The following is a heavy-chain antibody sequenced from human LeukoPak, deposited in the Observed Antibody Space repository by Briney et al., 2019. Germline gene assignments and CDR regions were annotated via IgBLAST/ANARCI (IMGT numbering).Heavy chain of an antibody. V-gene: IGHV3-9*01. Sequence: GRSLRLSCAASGFTFDDYAMHWVRQAPGKGLEWVSGISWNSGSIGYADSVKGRFTISRDNAKNSLYLQMNSLGAEDTALYYCAKDYYYDSSGKTGGAFDIWGQGTMVTVSS. J-gene: IGHJ3*02. D-gene: IGHD3-22*01. CDR1: GFTFDDYA. CDR3: AKDYYYDSSGKTGGAFDI. CDR2: ISWNSGSI.